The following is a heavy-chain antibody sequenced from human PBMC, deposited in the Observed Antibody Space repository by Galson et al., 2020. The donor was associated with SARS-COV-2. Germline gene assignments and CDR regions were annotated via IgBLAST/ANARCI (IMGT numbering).Heavy chain of an antibody. J-gene: IGHJ3*02. CDR2: IWYDGYNK. CDR1: GFAFSNSG. D-gene: IGHD1-1*01. Sequence: GGSLRLSCAASGFAFSNSGMHWVRQAPGKGLEWVAVIWYDGYNKYYADSVQGRFTISRDNSQNMVYLEMKSLRADDTAVYYCARNLRLEALDIWGQGTSVTVSP. V-gene: IGHV3-33*01. CDR3: ARNLRLEALDI.